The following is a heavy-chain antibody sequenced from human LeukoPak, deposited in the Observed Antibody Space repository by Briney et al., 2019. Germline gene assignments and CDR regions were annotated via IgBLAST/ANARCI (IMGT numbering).Heavy chain of an antibody. J-gene: IGHJ3*01. D-gene: IGHD6-13*01. CDR2: IYTSGST. CDR1: GGSISRYY. CDR3: ARDSIAAAGTGL. Sequence: SETLSLTCTVSGGSISRYYWSWIRRPAGKGLEWIGRIYTSGSTNYNPSLKSRVTLSVDTSKNQFSLKLRSVTAADTAVYYCARDSIAAAGTGLWGQGTMVTVSS. V-gene: IGHV4-4*07.